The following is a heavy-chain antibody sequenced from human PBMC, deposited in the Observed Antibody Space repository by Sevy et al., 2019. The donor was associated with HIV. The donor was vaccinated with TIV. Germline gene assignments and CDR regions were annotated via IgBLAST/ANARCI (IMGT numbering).Heavy chain of an antibody. CDR2: ISGGDSST. Sequence: GGSLRLSCAASGFSFSGYVMNWVRQAPGKGLEWVSSISGGDSSTYYADSVRGRFIISRDNSENTLYLQMNGLRAEDTAVYYCAKVTLWGLLAAHDAFDVWGQGTMVTVSS. CDR1: GFSFSGYV. J-gene: IGHJ3*01. D-gene: IGHD1-26*01. V-gene: IGHV3-23*01. CDR3: AKVTLWGLLAAHDAFDV.